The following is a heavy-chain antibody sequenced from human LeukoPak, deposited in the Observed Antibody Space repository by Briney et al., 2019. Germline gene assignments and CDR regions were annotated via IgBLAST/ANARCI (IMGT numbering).Heavy chain of an antibody. CDR1: GYSISSGYY. CDR3: ARVMVRKNFDY. CDR2: INHSGST. V-gene: IGHV4-38-2*02. J-gene: IGHJ4*02. D-gene: IGHD4-23*01. Sequence: PSETLSLTCTVSGYSISSGYYWGWIRQPPGKGLEWIGEINHSGSTNYNPSLKSRVTISVDTSKNQFSLKLSSVTAADTAVYYCARVMVRKNFDYWGQGTLVTVSS.